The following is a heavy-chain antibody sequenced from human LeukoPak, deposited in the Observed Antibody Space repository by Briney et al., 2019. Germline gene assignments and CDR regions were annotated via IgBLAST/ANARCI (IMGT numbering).Heavy chain of an antibody. D-gene: IGHD6-19*01. CDR3: ARARISSGWYKIQWFDP. CDR2: IYHSGTI. J-gene: IGHJ5*02. Sequence: NPSETLSLTCTVSGYSISSGYYWGWIRQPPGKGLEWIGSIYHSGTIYYNPSLKSRVTISVDMSNNQFSLRLSSVTAADTAVYYCARARISSGWYKIQWFDPWGQGTLVTVSS. V-gene: IGHV4-38-2*02. CDR1: GYSISSGYY.